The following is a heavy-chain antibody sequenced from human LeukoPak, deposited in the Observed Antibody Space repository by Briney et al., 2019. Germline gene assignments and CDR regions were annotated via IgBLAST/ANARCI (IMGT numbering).Heavy chain of an antibody. CDR1: DFSFITYA. D-gene: IGHD4/OR15-4a*01. Sequence: GGSLRLSCAASDFSFITYAMSWVRQAPGKGLEWVSSISGGDPTTYYADSVKGRFTISKDNSKNTLYLQMNSLRAEDTAVYYCARRAGAYSHPYDYWGQGTLVTVSS. CDR2: ISGGDPTT. CDR3: ARRAGAYSHPYDY. V-gene: IGHV3-23*01. J-gene: IGHJ4*02.